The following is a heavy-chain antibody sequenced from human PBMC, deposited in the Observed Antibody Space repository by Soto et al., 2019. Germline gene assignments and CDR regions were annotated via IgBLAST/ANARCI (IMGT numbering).Heavy chain of an antibody. CDR2: IIPNNGIA. CDR3: AVHIVATITYLDY. J-gene: IGHJ4*02. Sequence: ASVKVSCKASGYTFTSYGISWVRQAPGQGLEWMGRIIPNNGIANYAQKLQGRVTITADTSTSTAYMELSSLRSEDTAVYYCAVHIVATITYLDYWGQGTLVTVPQ. CDR1: GYTFTSYG. D-gene: IGHD5-12*01. V-gene: IGHV1-69*04.